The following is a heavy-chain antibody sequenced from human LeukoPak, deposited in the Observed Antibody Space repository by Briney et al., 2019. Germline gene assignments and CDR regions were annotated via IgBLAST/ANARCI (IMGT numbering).Heavy chain of an antibody. CDR1: GYTFTGYF. V-gene: IGHV1-2*06. J-gene: IGHJ4*02. CDR2: IKANSGDT. CDR3: ARDVSSTSNWEFDY. Sequence: ASVKVSCKASGYTFTGYFIHWVRQAPGQGLEWMGRIKANSGDTEYEQKFQGRVTMTRDTSINTAYVEVRWLISDDTAIYFCARDVSSTSNWEFDYWGQGTLVTVS. D-gene: IGHD1-26*01.